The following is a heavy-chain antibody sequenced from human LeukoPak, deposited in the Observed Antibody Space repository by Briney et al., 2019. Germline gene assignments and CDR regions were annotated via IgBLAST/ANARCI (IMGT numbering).Heavy chain of an antibody. V-gene: IGHV1-18*01. Sequence: ASVTVSCTSSGYSFFTFGISWVRQAPGKGIQWMGWTSPYDETPTYAKEFQGRVTMTTDTSTATAYMELTILISDDTAIYYCAKLGPPITEGARGDALHVWGQGTKVIVSS. CDR3: AKLGPPITEGARGDALHV. CDR2: TSPYDETP. CDR1: GYSFFTFG. D-gene: IGHD1-26*01. J-gene: IGHJ3*01.